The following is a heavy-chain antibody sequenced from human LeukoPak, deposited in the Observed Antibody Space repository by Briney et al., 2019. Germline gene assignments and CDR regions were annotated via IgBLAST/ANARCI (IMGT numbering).Heavy chain of an antibody. V-gene: IGHV4-59*01. Sequence: SETLSLTCTVSGGSISSYYWSWLRQPPGKGLEWIGFIYYTGSTNYNPSLKSRVTISLDTSKNQFSLKLSSVAAADTAVYYCARGGKDQYTSSWYNFDYWGQGTLVAVSS. CDR3: ARGGKDQYTSSWYNFDY. J-gene: IGHJ4*02. CDR1: GGSISSYY. D-gene: IGHD6-13*01. CDR2: IYYTGST.